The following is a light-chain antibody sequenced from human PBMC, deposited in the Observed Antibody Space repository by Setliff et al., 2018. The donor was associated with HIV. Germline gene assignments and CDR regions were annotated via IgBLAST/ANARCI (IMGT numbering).Light chain of an antibody. Sequence: QPVLTQPPSASGTPGQRVTISCSGSTSNIGSNYVYWYQQFPGTTPKLLIYRNNQRPSGVPDRFSGSKSATSASLAITGLRSEDEADYYCAAWDDSLSGLYVFGTGTKVTVL. CDR1: TSNIGSNY. V-gene: IGLV1-47*01. J-gene: IGLJ1*01. CDR3: AAWDDSLSGLYV. CDR2: RNN.